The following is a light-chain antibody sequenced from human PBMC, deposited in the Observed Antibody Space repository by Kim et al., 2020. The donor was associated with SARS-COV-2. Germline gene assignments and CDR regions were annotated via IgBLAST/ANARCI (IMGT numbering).Light chain of an antibody. J-gene: IGLJ3*02. CDR3: QSFDFGNLGV. CDR1: GGNIASHY. V-gene: IGLV6-57*02. CDR2: KDN. Sequence: KTLTIACSGSGGNIASHYVQWYQQRPGSVPTTVIYKDNQRPSGVPDGFSGSIDSSSNSASLTISGLKAEDEADYYCQSFDFGNLGVFGGGTQLTVL.